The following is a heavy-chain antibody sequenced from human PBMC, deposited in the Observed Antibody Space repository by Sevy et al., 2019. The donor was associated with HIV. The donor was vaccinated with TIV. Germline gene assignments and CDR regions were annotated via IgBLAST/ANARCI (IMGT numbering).Heavy chain of an antibody. CDR2: IKSKTDGGTT. Sequence: GGSLRLSCAASGFTFSNAWMSWVRQAPGKGLEWVGRIKSKTDGGTTEYAAPVKGSFTISRDDSKNKLYLQMNSLKTEDTAVYYCTTEDPGGGYYYGMDVWGQGTTVTVSS. J-gene: IGHJ6*02. CDR3: TTEDPGGGYYYGMDV. D-gene: IGHD3-10*01. V-gene: IGHV3-15*01. CDR1: GFTFSNAW.